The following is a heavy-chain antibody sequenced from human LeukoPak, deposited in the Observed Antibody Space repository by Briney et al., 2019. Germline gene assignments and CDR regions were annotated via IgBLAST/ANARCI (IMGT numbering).Heavy chain of an antibody. CDR2: IYPGDSDT. V-gene: IGHV5-51*01. Sequence: GESLKISCKGSGYSLTSYWIAWVRQMPGKGLEWMGIIYPGDSDTRYSPSFQGQVTISADKSIGTAYLQWSSLRASDTAMYYCARQDSSGCSDYWGQGTLVTVSS. CDR3: ARQDSSGCSDY. J-gene: IGHJ4*02. D-gene: IGHD6-19*01. CDR1: GYSLTSYW.